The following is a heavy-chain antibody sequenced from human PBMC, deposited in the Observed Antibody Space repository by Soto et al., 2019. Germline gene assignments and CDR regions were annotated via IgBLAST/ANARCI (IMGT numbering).Heavy chain of an antibody. D-gene: IGHD4-17*01. CDR2: LIPVLVTP. V-gene: IGHV1-69*01. J-gene: IGHJ5*02. CDR1: GGTFSSYG. CDR3: ARPQYGDYGLFGGWFDP. Sequence: QVQLVQSGAEVKKPGSSVKVSCKASGGTFSSYGISWVRQAPGQGLEWMGGLIPVLVTPNYAQKFQGRLTISADESTSTAYMALSSLRSDDTAVYYCARPQYGDYGLFGGWFDPWGQGTLVTVSS.